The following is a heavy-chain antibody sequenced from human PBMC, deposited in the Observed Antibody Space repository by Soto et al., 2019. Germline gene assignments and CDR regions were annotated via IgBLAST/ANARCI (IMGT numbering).Heavy chain of an antibody. D-gene: IGHD5-12*01. Sequence: NPSETLSLTCTVSGASVTSADHYWTWIRQSPGKDLEWIGYVYYSGSTGYNPSLESRVTVSLDTSKNQFSLTLTSVTGSDTAVYFCAGGRYCLSGHCFPNWFDPWGQGTQVTVSS. CDR3: AGGRYCLSGHCFPNWFDP. J-gene: IGHJ5*02. V-gene: IGHV4-30-4*01. CDR2: VYYSGST. CDR1: GASVTSADHY.